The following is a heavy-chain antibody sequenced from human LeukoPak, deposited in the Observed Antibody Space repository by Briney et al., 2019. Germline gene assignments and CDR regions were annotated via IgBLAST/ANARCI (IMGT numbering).Heavy chain of an antibody. J-gene: IGHJ6*03. CDR1: GFTFSSYE. CDR2: ISSSGSTI. Sequence: GGSLRLSCAASGFTFSSYEMNWVRQAPGKGLEWVSYISSSGSTIYYADSVKGRFTISRDNAKNSLYLQMNSLRAEDTAVYYCARDNYGGYYYYYYMDVWGKGTTVTISS. CDR3: ARDNYGGYYYYYYMDV. V-gene: IGHV3-48*03. D-gene: IGHD4-23*01.